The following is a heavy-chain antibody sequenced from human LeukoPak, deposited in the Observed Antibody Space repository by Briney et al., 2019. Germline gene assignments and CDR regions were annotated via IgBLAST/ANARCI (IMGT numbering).Heavy chain of an antibody. CDR3: ARDFYYDILTGYYTVPNFADP. CDR1: GFTFSSYW. CDR2: INSDGSST. D-gene: IGHD3-9*01. V-gene: IGHV3-74*01. J-gene: IGHJ5*02. Sequence: PGGSLRLSCAASGFTFSSYWMHWVRQAPGKGLVWVSRINSDGSSTSYADSVKGRFTISRDNAKNTLYLQMNSLRAEDTAVYYCARDFYYDILTGYYTVPNFADPWGQGTLVTVSS.